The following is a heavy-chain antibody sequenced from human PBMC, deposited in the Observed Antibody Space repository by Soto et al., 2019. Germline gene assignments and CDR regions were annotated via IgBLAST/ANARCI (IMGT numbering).Heavy chain of an antibody. Sequence: QVQLQESGPGLVKPSETLSLTCTVSGVSISSYYWSWIRQPPGKGLEWIGYIYYSGSTNYNPSLQSRVTISVDTSKNPFSLKLSSVTAADTAVYYCAIVWGRTFDYWGQGTLVTVSS. CDR1: GVSISSYY. CDR3: AIVWGRTFDY. D-gene: IGHD7-27*01. J-gene: IGHJ4*02. CDR2: IYYSGST. V-gene: IGHV4-59*01.